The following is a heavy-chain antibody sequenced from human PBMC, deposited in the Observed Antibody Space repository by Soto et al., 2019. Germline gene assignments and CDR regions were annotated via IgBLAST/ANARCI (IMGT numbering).Heavy chain of an antibody. Sequence: EVQLVESGGGLVQPGRSQGLSCAASGFIFDDYAMNWVRQVPGKGLEWVSGVSWSGATVYYADSVKGRFTISRDNAKNSLYLQMNSLTPEDTAFYYCAEDGRLQEDYFDSWGQGTLVTVSS. CDR2: VSWSGATV. J-gene: IGHJ4*02. CDR1: GFIFDDYA. V-gene: IGHV3-9*01. CDR3: AEDGRLQEDYFDS.